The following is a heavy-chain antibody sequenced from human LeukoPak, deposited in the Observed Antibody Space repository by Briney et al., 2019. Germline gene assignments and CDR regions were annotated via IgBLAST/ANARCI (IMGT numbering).Heavy chain of an antibody. V-gene: IGHV3-74*01. CDR3: ARDYGDYLSLYYFDY. CDR2: INSDGSST. D-gene: IGHD4-17*01. J-gene: IGHJ4*02. Sequence: PGGSLRLSCAASGFTFSSYWMHWVRHAPGKGLVWVSRINSDGSSTSYADSVKGRFTISRDNAKNTLYLQMNSLRAEDTAVYYCARDYGDYLSLYYFDYWGQGTLVTVSS. CDR1: GFTFSSYW.